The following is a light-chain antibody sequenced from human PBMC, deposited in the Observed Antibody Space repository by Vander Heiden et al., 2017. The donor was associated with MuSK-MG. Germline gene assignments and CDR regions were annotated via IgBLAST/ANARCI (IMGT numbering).Light chain of an antibody. J-gene: IGKJ5*01. CDR3: QQRSNWPPRFT. Sequence: EIVLTQCPATLSLSPGERATLSCRASQSVSSYLAWYQQKPGQAPRLLIYDASNRATGIPARFSGRGSGTDFTLTISSLEPEDFAVYYCQQRSNWPPRFTFGQGTRLEIK. V-gene: IGKV3-11*01. CDR2: DAS. CDR1: QSVSSY.